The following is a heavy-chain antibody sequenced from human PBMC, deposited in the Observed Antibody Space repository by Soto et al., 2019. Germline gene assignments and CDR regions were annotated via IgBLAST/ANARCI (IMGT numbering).Heavy chain of an antibody. V-gene: IGHV1-18*04. Sequence: QVQLVQSGAEVKKPGASVKVSCKASGYPFTSYGISWVRQAPGQGREWMGWISAYNGNTNYAQKLQGRVTMTTDTSTSTAYMELRSLKSDDNGVYYCAIGIKLYYDFWSGYTPDYYYYGMDVWGQGTTVTVSS. J-gene: IGHJ6*02. D-gene: IGHD3-3*01. CDR2: ISAYNGNT. CDR1: GYPFTSYG. CDR3: AIGIKLYYDFWSGYTPDYYYYGMDV.